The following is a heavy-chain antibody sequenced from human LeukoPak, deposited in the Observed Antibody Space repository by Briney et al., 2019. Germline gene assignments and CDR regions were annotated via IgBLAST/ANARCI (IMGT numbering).Heavy chain of an antibody. CDR2: ITSGFTP. V-gene: IGHV3-23*01. CDR3: AKDYSDSRVADVFFEY. CDR1: GLIFSNYA. D-gene: IGHD2-15*01. Sequence: GGSLSLSCAASGLIFSNYAMSWVRQAPWKGLEWVSGITSGFTPHYADSVKGRFTISRDNSKNTFHLQMNSLRAEDTAVYYCAKDYSDSRVADVFFEYWGQGTLVTVSS. J-gene: IGHJ4*02.